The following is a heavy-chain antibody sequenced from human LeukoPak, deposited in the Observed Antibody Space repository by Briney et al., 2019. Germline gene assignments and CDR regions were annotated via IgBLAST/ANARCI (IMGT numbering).Heavy chain of an antibody. D-gene: IGHD4-11*01. V-gene: IGHV4-38-2*01. Sequence: SETLSLTCAVSGDSISSGYYWGWIRQPPGKGLEWIGSIYHSGSTYYNPSLKSRVTISVDTSKNQFSLKLSSVTAADTAVYYYARHDYSNPLDYWRPGTLVTVSS. CDR2: IYHSGST. CDR3: ARHDYSNPLDY. CDR1: GDSISSGYY. J-gene: IGHJ4*02.